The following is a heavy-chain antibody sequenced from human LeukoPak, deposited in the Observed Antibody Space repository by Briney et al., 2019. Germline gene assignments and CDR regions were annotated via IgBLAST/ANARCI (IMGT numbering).Heavy chain of an antibody. V-gene: IGHV1-46*01. Sequence: GASVKVSCKASGYTFTSYYMHWVRQAPGQGLEWMGIINPSGGSTSYAQKFQGRVTMTRDMSTSTVYMELSSLRSEDTAVYYCARTGGSGFGAFDIWGQGTMVTVSS. CDR3: ARTGGSGFGAFDI. J-gene: IGHJ3*02. CDR2: INPSGGST. D-gene: IGHD3-22*01. CDR1: GYTFTSYY.